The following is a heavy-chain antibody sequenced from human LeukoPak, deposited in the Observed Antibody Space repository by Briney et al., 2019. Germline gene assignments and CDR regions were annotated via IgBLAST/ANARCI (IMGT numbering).Heavy chain of an antibody. D-gene: IGHD2-2*01. Sequence: GASVKVSCKASGYTFTSYYMHWVRQAPGQGLEWMGIINPSGGSTSYAQKFQGRVTMTRDTSTSTVYMELGSLRSEDTAVYYCARGGIVVVPAAIRWFDPWGQGTLVTVSS. CDR2: INPSGGST. V-gene: IGHV1-46*01. J-gene: IGHJ5*02. CDR3: ARGGIVVVPAAIRWFDP. CDR1: GYTFTSYY.